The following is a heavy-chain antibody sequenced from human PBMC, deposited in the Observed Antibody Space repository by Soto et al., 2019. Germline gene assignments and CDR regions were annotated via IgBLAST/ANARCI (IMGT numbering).Heavy chain of an antibody. J-gene: IGHJ6*04. CDR3: ARAASNTVMGGYYYYYGMDF. Sequence: PSETLSLTCTVSGGSISSGGYYWSWIRQHPGKGLEWIGYIYYSGSTYYNPSLKSRVTISVDTSKNQFSLKLSSVTAADTAVYYCARAASNTVMGGYYYYYGMDFWGKGTTVTVSS. CDR2: IYYSGST. V-gene: IGHV4-31*03. D-gene: IGHD5-18*01. CDR1: GGSISSGGYY.